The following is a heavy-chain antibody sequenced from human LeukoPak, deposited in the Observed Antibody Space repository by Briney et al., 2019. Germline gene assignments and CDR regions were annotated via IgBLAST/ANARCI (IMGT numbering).Heavy chain of an antibody. Sequence: PGGSLRLSCAASGFTFSSYGMHWVRQAPGKGLEWVAFIRYDGSNKYYADSVKGRFTISRDNSKNTLYLQMNSLRAEDTAVYYCAKPHIVVVPAAIPSFDYWGRGTLVTVSS. CDR1: GFTFSSYG. V-gene: IGHV3-30*02. CDR2: IRYDGSNK. J-gene: IGHJ4*02. CDR3: AKPHIVVVPAAIPSFDY. D-gene: IGHD2-2*01.